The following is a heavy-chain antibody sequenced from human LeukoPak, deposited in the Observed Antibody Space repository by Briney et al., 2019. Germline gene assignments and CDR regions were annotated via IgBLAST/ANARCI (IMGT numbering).Heavy chain of an antibody. J-gene: IGHJ5*02. CDR1: GFTFSSFG. D-gene: IGHD6-6*01. Sequence: PGGSLRLSCAASGFTFSSFGMHWVRQAPGKGLEWVAVISYDGTNKYYADSAKGRFTISRDNSKNTLYLQMNSLRAEDTAVYYCARGGWGVAARYNWFDPWGQGTLVTVSS. CDR3: ARGGWGVAARYNWFDP. V-gene: IGHV3-33*08. CDR2: ISYDGTNK.